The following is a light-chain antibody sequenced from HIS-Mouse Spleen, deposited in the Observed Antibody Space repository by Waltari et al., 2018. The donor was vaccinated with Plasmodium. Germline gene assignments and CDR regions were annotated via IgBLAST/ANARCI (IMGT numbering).Light chain of an antibody. CDR2: DVS. CDR1: SSDVGGYNY. CDR3: CSYPGSYTGV. J-gene: IGLJ3*02. Sequence: QSALTQPRSVSGSPGQSVTISCTGTSSDVGGYNYVSWYQQHPGKAPKLMSYDVSKRPAGVPDRLSGSKSGNTASLTISGLQAEEEADYSCCSYPGSYTGVFGGGTKLTVL. V-gene: IGLV2-11*01.